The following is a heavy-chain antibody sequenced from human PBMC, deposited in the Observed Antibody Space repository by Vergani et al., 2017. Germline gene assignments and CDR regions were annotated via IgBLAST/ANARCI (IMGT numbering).Heavy chain of an antibody. CDR1: GGTFKSNT. D-gene: IGHD2-2*01. V-gene: IGHV1-69*01. Sequence: QVQLVQSGAEVKKPGSSVKVSCKTSGGTFKSNTFSWVRQAPGQGLEWMGGIIPIFGTADYAQDFQGRLSITADESTSTVYMELSSLTSEDSAIYYCARDGGSGVEGPAASRYYYDYMYVWGEGTTVTV. CDR2: IIPIFGTA. CDR3: ARDGGSGVEGPAASRYYYDYMYV. J-gene: IGHJ6*03.